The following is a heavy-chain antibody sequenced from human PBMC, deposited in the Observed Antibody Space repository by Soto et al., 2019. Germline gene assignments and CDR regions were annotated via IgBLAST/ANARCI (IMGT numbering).Heavy chain of an antibody. CDR1: GYTFTGYY. CDR2: INPNSGGT. Sequence: ASVKVSCKASGYTFTGYYMHWVRQAPGQRLEWMGWINPNSGGTNYAQKFQGWVTMTRDTSISTAYMELSRLRSDDTAVYYCARGGTYCSGGSCTGAFDIWGQGTMVTVSS. CDR3: ARGGTYCSGGSCTGAFDI. V-gene: IGHV1-2*04. D-gene: IGHD2-15*01. J-gene: IGHJ3*02.